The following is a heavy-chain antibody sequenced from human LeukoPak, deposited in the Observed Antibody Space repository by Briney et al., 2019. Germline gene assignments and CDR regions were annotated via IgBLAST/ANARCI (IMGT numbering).Heavy chain of an antibody. CDR1: GGTFSSYA. CDR2: INTNTGNP. V-gene: IGHV7-4-1*02. Sequence: ASVKVSCKASGGTFSSYAISWVRQAPGQGLEWMGWINTNTGNPTYAQGFTGRFVFSLDTSVSTAYLQISSLKAEDTAVYYCARESGSSWYESKLYYYYYMDVWGKGTTVTVSS. J-gene: IGHJ6*03. CDR3: ARESGSSWYESKLYYYYYMDV. D-gene: IGHD6-13*01.